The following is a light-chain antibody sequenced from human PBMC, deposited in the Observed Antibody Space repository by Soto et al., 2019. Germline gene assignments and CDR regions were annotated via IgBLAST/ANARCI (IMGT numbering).Light chain of an antibody. J-gene: IGKJ2*01. CDR1: QSISSW. V-gene: IGKV1-5*03. Sequence: DIQMTQSPSTLSASVGDRVTITCRASQSISSWLAWYQQKPGKAPKLLIYKASSLESGVPSRFSGSGSGTEFTLTISSLQPDDFATYYCQSFGTFGQGTKLEIK. CDR2: KAS. CDR3: QSFGT.